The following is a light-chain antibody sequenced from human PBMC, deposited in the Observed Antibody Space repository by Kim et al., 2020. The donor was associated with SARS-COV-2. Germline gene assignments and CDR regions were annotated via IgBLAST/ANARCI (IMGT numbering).Light chain of an antibody. J-gene: IGKJ1*01. CDR3: QKYNGAPWT. CDR2: AAS. Sequence: ASVGDRANLTCRASQGISKDLAWYQQKPGNAPKLLIFAASALQSGVPTRVSGSGSGTDFTLTISSLQPEDVATYYCQKYNGAPWTFGQGTKVDIK. CDR1: QGISKD. V-gene: IGKV1-27*01.